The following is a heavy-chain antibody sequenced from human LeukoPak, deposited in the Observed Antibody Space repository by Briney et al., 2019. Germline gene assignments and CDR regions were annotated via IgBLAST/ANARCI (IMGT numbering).Heavy chain of an antibody. Sequence: GGSLRLSCAVSGFTFRNYWMSWVRQAPGKGLEWVSAITSSGGSTYYADSVKGRFTISRDNSKNTLNLQMNSLRAEDTAVYYCARGYSYGPQGWGQGTLVTVSS. CDR3: ARGYSYGPQG. CDR1: GFTFRNYW. J-gene: IGHJ4*02. CDR2: ITSSGGST. V-gene: IGHV3-23*01. D-gene: IGHD5-18*01.